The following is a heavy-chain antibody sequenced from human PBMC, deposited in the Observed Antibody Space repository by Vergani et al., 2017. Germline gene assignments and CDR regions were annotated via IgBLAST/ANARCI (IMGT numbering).Heavy chain of an antibody. Sequence: EVQLVQSGAEVKKPGESLKISCKGSGYSFTSYWIGWVRQMPGKGLEWMGIIYPGDSDTRYSPSCQGQVTISADKAISTAYLQWSSLKASDTARYYCAVLLMLGYMTTVTGGWFDPWGQGTLVTVSS. CDR3: AVLLMLGYMTTVTGGWFDP. V-gene: IGHV5-51*01. CDR2: IYPGDSDT. J-gene: IGHJ5*02. CDR1: GYSFTSYW. D-gene: IGHD4-11*01.